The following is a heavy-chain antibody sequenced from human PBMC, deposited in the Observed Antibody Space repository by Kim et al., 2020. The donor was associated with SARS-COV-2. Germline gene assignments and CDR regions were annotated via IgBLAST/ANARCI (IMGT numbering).Heavy chain of an antibody. Sequence: ASVKVSCKASGYIFTNYAMNWVRQAPGQGLEWMWWINTNTGNPTYAQDFTGRFVFSLDTSVSTAYLQISSLKADDTAVYYCARGAAACLTYFYYPMDVWGLGTTVTVSS. CDR1: GYIFTNYA. CDR3: ARGAAACLTYFYYPMDV. CDR2: INTNTGNP. D-gene: IGHD6-13*01. J-gene: IGHJ6*02. V-gene: IGHV7-4-1*02.